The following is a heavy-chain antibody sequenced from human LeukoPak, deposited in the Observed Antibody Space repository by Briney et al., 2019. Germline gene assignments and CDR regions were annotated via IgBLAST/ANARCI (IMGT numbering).Heavy chain of an antibody. V-gene: IGHV3-23*01. CDR3: AKDGLGIQLWLY. CDR1: GFTFSNAW. D-gene: IGHD5-18*01. J-gene: IGHJ4*02. Sequence: AGGSLRLSCAASGFTFSNAWMSWVRQAPGKGLEWVSAISGSGGSTYYADSVKGRFTISRDNSKNTLYLQMNSLRAEDTAVYYCAKDGLGIQLWLYWGQGTLVTVSS. CDR2: ISGSGGST.